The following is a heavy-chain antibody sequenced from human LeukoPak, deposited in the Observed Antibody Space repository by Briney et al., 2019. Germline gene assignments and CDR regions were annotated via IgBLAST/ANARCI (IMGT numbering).Heavy chain of an antibody. D-gene: IGHD1-1*01. CDR1: GFTFSSYA. V-gene: IGHV3-23*01. CDR3: AKSRAMTTGVGRYFDL. J-gene: IGHJ2*01. CDR2: ISGSGGST. Sequence: GGSLRLSCAASGFTFSSYAMSWVRQAPGKGLEWVSAISGSGGSTYYADSVKGRFTISRDNSKNTLYLQMNSLRAEDTAIYYCAKSRAMTTGVGRYFDLWGRGTLVTVSS.